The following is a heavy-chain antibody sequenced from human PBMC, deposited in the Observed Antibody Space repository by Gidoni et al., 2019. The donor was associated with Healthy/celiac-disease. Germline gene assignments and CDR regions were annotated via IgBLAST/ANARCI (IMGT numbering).Heavy chain of an antibody. J-gene: IGHJ4*02. CDR3: ASYRVGITGTYYFDY. CDR2: INPSGGST. D-gene: IGHD3-16*01. Sequence: QVQLVQSGAEVKKPGASVTVSCKASGYTFTSYYMHWVRQAPGQGLEWMGIINPSGGSTSYAQKFQGRVTMTRDTSTSTVYMELSSLRSEDTAVYYCASYRVGITGTYYFDYWGQGTLVTVSS. V-gene: IGHV1-46*01. CDR1: GYTFTSYY.